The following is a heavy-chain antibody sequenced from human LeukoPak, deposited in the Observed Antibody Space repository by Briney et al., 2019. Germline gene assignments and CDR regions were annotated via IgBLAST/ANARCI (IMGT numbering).Heavy chain of an antibody. V-gene: IGHV3-21*01. Sequence: GGSLRLSCAASGFTFSTYSMNWVRQAPGKGLEWVPSISTSSTYIYYADSVKGRFTISRDNAKNSLYLQMNSLRAEDTAVYYCARHEPVITLSSYYYGMDVWGPGTTVTVSS. CDR1: GFTFSTYS. D-gene: IGHD1-14*01. CDR3: ARHEPVITLSSYYYGMDV. CDR2: ISTSSTYI. J-gene: IGHJ6*02.